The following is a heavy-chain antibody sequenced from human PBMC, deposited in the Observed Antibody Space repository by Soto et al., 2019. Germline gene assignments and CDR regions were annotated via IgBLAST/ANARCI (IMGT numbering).Heavy chain of an antibody. V-gene: IGHV3-30-3*01. J-gene: IGHJ6*02. D-gene: IGHD3-10*01. CDR3: ARESNMVRGVISDPRMDYYYYGMDV. CDR2: ISYDGSNK. CDR1: GFTFSSYA. Sequence: QVQLVESGGGVVQPGRSLRLSCAASGFTFSSYAMHWVRQAPGKGLEWVAVISYDGSNKYYADSVKGRFTISRDNSKKTLYLQMNSLRAEDTAVYYCARESNMVRGVISDPRMDYYYYGMDVWGQGTTVTVSS.